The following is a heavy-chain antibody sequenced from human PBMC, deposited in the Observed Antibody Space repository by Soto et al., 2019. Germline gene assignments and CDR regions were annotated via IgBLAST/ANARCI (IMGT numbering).Heavy chain of an antibody. D-gene: IGHD3-3*01. CDR3: ARERFSIFGVVIIIDAFDI. V-gene: IGHV3-48*01. J-gene: IGHJ3*02. CDR2: ISSSSSTI. CDR1: GFTFSSYS. Sequence: EVQLVESGGGLVQPGGSLRLSCAASGFTFSSYSMNWVRQAPGKGLEWVSYISSSSSTIYYADSVKGRFTISRDNAKNSLYLQMNSLRAEDTAVYYCARERFSIFGVVIIIDAFDIWGQGTMVTVSS.